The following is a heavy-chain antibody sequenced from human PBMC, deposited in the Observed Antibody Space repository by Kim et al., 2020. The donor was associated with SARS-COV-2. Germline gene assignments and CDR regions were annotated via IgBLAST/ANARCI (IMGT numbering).Heavy chain of an antibody. Sequence: ASVKVSCKASGYTFTSYGISWVRQAPGQGLEWMGWISAYNGNTNYAQKLQGRVTMTTDTSTSTAYMELRSLRSDDTAVYYCARGYYYDSSGYYYEDYWCQGTLVTVSS. CDR2: ISAYNGNT. D-gene: IGHD3-22*01. J-gene: IGHJ4*02. V-gene: IGHV1-18*01. CDR1: GYTFTSYG. CDR3: ARGYYYDSSGYYYEDY.